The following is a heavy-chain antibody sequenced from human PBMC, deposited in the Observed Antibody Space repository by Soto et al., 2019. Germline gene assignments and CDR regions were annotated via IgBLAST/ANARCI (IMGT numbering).Heavy chain of an antibody. Sequence: QVQLQQWGAGLLKPSETLSLTCAVYGGSLSGYFWSWIRQSPGKGLEWIGEINHSGSTNYNPSLKSRVTVSVDTSKKQFSLRLSSVTAADSAVYYCARGGYFDLWGRGTLVTVSS. CDR3: ARGGYFDL. J-gene: IGHJ2*01. CDR2: INHSGST. CDR1: GGSLSGYF. V-gene: IGHV4-34*02.